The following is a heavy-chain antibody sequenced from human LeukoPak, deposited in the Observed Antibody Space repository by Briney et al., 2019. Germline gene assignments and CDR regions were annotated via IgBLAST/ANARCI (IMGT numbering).Heavy chain of an antibody. J-gene: IGHJ4*02. D-gene: IGHD1-26*01. CDR3: AKVPARDGSYYGETYFDY. CDR1: GFTFSSYW. CDR2: ISGGGENA. Sequence: GGSLRLSCAASGFTFSSYWMSWVRQAPGKGLEWVSVISGGGENAYYADSVKGRFTISRDNSKNTLYLQMIGLRAEDTAVYYCAKVPARDGSYYGETYFDYWGQGSLVTVSS. V-gene: IGHV3-23*01.